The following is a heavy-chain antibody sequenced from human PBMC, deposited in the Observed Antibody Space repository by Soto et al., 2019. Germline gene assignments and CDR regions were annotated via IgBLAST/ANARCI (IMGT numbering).Heavy chain of an antibody. Sequence: EVQLVESGGGLVQPGGSLRLSCTASGFIVSNTYVNWVRQAPGKGLEWVSVISNRGDTHYADSVRGRFSLSRDISDNTLHLQMNNLRVEDTAVYYCAREPRYCRGGSCSITGDEYDIWGQGTMVTVSS. CDR3: AREPRYCRGGSCSITGDEYDI. CDR1: GFIVSNTY. CDR2: ISNRGDT. D-gene: IGHD2-15*01. V-gene: IGHV3-66*01. J-gene: IGHJ3*02.